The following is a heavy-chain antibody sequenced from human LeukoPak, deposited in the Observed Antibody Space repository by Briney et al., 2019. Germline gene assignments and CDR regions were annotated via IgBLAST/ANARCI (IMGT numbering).Heavy chain of an antibody. CDR1: GGTFSSYA. D-gene: IGHD3-22*01. Sequence: ASVKVSCKASGGTFSSYAISWVRQAPGQGLEWMGGIIPIFGTANYAQKFQGRVTITADESTSTAYMELSSLRSEDTAVYYCARGPVYYYDRWFDPWGQGTLVTVSS. V-gene: IGHV1-69*13. CDR2: IIPIFGTA. J-gene: IGHJ5*02. CDR3: ARGPVYYYDRWFDP.